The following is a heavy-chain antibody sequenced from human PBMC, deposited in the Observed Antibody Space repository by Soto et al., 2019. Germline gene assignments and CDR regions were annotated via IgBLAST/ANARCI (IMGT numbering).Heavy chain of an antibody. J-gene: IGHJ5*02. CDR3: ARVRCSSTSCYSPGGWFEP. CDR2: IYSGGST. Sequence: GSLRLSCAASGFTVSSNYMSWVRHAPGKGLEWVSVIYSGGSTYYADSVKGRFTISRDNSKNTLYLQMNRLRAEDTAVYYCARVRCSSTSCYSPGGWFEPWGQGTLVTVSS. CDR1: GFTVSSNY. D-gene: IGHD2-2*01. V-gene: IGHV3-53*01.